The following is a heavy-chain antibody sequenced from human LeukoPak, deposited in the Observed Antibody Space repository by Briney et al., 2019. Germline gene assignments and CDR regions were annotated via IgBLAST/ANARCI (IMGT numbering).Heavy chain of an antibody. CDR3: AKEVSTGSGSYYNPDNFDY. J-gene: IGHJ4*02. D-gene: IGHD3-10*01. V-gene: IGHV3-9*01. Sequence: GGSLRLSCAVSGFTFDDYAMHWVRQVPGKGLEWVSGINWNSDSIGYADSVKGRFTTSRDNAKNSLYLQMNSLRAEDTAVYYCAKEVSTGSGSYYNPDNFDYWGQGTLVTVSS. CDR2: INWNSDSI. CDR1: GFTFDDYA.